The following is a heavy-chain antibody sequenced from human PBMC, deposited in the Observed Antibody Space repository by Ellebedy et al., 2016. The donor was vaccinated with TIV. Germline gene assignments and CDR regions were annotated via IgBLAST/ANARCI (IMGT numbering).Heavy chain of an antibody. J-gene: IGHJ5*02. Sequence: GESLKISCAATGFTFSSYWMSWVRQAPGKGLEWVANIKQDGSEKYYVDSVKGRFTISRDNAKNSLYLQMNSLRAEDTAVYYCARLQMTTTFNWFDPWGQGTLDTVSS. V-gene: IGHV3-7*03. CDR1: GFTFSSYW. CDR3: ARLQMTTTFNWFDP. CDR2: IKQDGSEK. D-gene: IGHD4-17*01.